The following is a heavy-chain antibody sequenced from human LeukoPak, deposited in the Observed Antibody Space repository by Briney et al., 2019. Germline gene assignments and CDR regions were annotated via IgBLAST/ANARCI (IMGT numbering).Heavy chain of an antibody. Sequence: QTLSLTCAISGDSVSSNSAAWNWIRQSPSRGLEWLGRTYYRSKWFNEYAVSVQSRITINPDTSKNQFSLQLNSVTAEDTAVYYCTRFNSNTKWFDPWGQGTLVTVSS. CDR1: GDSVSSNSAA. D-gene: IGHD3-3*01. CDR2: TYYRSKWFN. CDR3: TRFNSNTKWFDP. V-gene: IGHV6-1*01. J-gene: IGHJ5*02.